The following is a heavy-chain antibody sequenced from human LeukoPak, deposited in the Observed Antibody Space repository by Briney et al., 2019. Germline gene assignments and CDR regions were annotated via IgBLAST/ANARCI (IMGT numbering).Heavy chain of an antibody. V-gene: IGHV3-23*01. J-gene: IGHJ4*02. D-gene: IGHD2-15*01. Sequence: GGSLRLSCAASGFAFCHYAMAWVRQAPGKGLEWVSTISDSANAAHYADSVKGRFTISRDNSENTLYLQMNSLRVEDTAMYYCTKDVGVILFDYWGLGTLVSVSS. CDR3: TKDVGVILFDY. CDR2: ISDSANAA. CDR1: GFAFCHYA.